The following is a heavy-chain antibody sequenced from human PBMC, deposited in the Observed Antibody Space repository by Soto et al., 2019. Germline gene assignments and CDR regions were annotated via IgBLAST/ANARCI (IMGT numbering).Heavy chain of an antibody. CDR2: IWYDGSYK. D-gene: IGHD3-10*01. V-gene: IGHV3-33*01. CDR1: GFTFSSYG. J-gene: IGHJ6*03. Sequence: QVQLVESGGGVVQPGRSLRLSCAASGFTFSSYGMHWVRQAPGKGLEWVAIIWYDGSYKYYADSVKGRFTISRDNSKNTLYLQMNSLRADDTAVYYCARPYGSGRYYYYFYMDVWGTGTTVTVSS. CDR3: ARPYGSGRYYYYFYMDV.